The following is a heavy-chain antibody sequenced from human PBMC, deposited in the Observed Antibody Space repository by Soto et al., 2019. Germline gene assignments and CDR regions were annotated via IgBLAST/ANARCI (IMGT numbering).Heavy chain of an antibody. Sequence: GGSLRLSCAASGFTVSSNYMSWVRQAPGKGLEWVSGIYSGGSTYYADSLKGRFTISSHNSKNTLYLQMNSLRAEDTAVYYCASSGSMVRGVIIPLFFDYWGQGTLVTVSS. J-gene: IGHJ4*02. CDR3: ASSGSMVRGVIIPLFFDY. V-gene: IGHV3-53*04. CDR2: IYSGGST. D-gene: IGHD3-10*01. CDR1: GFTVSSNY.